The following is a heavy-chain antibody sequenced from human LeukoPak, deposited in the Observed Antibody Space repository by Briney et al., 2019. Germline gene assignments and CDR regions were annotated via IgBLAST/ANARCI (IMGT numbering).Heavy chain of an antibody. CDR3: ARVVCSGGSCYSSWFDP. CDR2: IYYSGST. CDR1: GGSISTYY. Sequence: PSETLSLTCTVSGGSISTYYWSWIRQPPGKGLEWIGYIYYSGSTNYNPSLKSRVTISVDTSKNQFSLKLSSVTAADTAVYYCARVVCSGGSCYSSWFDPWGQGTLVTVSS. J-gene: IGHJ5*02. V-gene: IGHV4-59*12. D-gene: IGHD2-15*01.